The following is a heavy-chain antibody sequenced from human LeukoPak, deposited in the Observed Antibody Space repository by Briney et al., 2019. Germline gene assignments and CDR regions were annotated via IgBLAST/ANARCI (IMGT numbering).Heavy chain of an antibody. CDR3: ARGAVYDSSLNDDAFDI. Sequence: GESLRISCKGSGYIFTTYWIGWVRQMPGKGLEWMGIIYPGDSDTRYSPPLQGQVTISADKSISTAYLQWSSLKASDSAMYYCARGAVYDSSLNDDAFDIWGQGTMVTVSS. CDR1: GYIFTTYW. V-gene: IGHV5-51*01. J-gene: IGHJ3*02. CDR2: IYPGDSDT. D-gene: IGHD3-22*01.